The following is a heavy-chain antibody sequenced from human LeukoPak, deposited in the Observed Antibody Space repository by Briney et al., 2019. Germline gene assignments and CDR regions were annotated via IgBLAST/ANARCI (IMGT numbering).Heavy chain of an antibody. J-gene: IGHJ4*02. Sequence: GGSLRLSCAPAGFTFTSYAMGWVRQAPGKGLEWVSAISGSGGSTYYADSVKGRFTISRDNSKNTLCLQLNSLRAEDTAVYYCAKDLAVRGVNTAYYFDYWGQGTLVTVSS. V-gene: IGHV3-23*01. D-gene: IGHD3-10*01. CDR3: AKDLAVRGVNTAYYFDY. CDR1: GFTFTSYA. CDR2: ISGSGGST.